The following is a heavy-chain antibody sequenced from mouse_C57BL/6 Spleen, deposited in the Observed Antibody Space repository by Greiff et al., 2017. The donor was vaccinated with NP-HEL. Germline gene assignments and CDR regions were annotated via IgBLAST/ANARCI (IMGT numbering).Heavy chain of an antibody. J-gene: IGHJ1*03. Sequence: EVQGVESGGGLVKPGGSLKLSCAASGFTFSDYGMHWVRQAPEKGLEWVAYISSGSSTIYYADTVKGRFTISRDNAKNTLFLQMTSLRSEDTAMYYCARMAITTVVDWYFDVWGTGTTVTVSS. CDR1: GFTFSDYG. CDR2: ISSGSSTI. V-gene: IGHV5-17*01. CDR3: ARMAITTVVDWYFDV. D-gene: IGHD1-1*01.